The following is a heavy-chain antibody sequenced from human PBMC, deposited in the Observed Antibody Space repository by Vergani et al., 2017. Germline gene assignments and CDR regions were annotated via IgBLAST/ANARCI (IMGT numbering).Heavy chain of an antibody. V-gene: IGHV3-23*01. CDR3: AKYGLAYGSGSWYY. CDR2: ISGSGGNT. CDR1: GFTFSSYA. J-gene: IGHJ4*02. Sequence: EVQLLESGGNLIQPGGSLRLSCGASGFTFSSYAMTWVRLAPGKGLQWVSAISGSGGNTFYTDSVKGRFTISRDNSKNTVYLQMNSLRTGDTAVYYCAKYGLAYGSGSWYYWGRGTLVTVSS. D-gene: IGHD3-10*01.